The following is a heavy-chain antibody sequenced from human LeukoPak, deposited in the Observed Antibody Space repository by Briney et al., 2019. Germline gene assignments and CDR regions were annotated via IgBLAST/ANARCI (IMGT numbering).Heavy chain of an antibody. CDR3: ARHSGYEPDYYYYGMDV. V-gene: IGHV3-53*04. CDR2: IYSGGST. D-gene: IGHD5-12*01. Sequence: GGSLRLSCAASGFTVSSNYMSWVRQAPGKGLEWVSVIYSGGSTYYAYSVKGRFTISRHNSKNTLYLQMNSLRAEDTAVYYCARHSGYEPDYYYYGMDVWGQGTTVTVSS. CDR1: GFTVSSNY. J-gene: IGHJ6*02.